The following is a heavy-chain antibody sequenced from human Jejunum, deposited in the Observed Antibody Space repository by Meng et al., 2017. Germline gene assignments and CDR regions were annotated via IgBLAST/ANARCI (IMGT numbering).Heavy chain of an antibody. CDR3: VREPFDI. V-gene: IGHV3-7*01. CDR1: GFSFSNYW. J-gene: IGHJ3*02. CDR2: IMQDGSVK. Sequence: GGPLRLSCEASGFSFSNYWMSWVRQAPGKGLEWVANIMQDGSVKSYAESVKGRFTISRDNAKNSLYLQLDSLRGEDTAVYYCVREPFDIWGQGTMVTVSS.